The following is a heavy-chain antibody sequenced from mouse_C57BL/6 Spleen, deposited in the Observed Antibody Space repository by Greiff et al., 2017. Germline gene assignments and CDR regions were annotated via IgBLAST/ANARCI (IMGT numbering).Heavy chain of an antibody. D-gene: IGHD1-1*01. CDR3: ARGYGSSYWYFDV. V-gene: IGHV1-61*01. J-gene: IGHJ1*03. Sequence: QVQLQQPGAELVRPGSSVKLSCKASGYTFTSYWMDWVKQRPGQGLEWIGNIYPSDSETHYNQKFKDKATLTVDKSSSTAYMQLSSLTSEDSAVXYCARGYGSSYWYFDVWGTGTTVTVSS. CDR1: GYTFTSYW. CDR2: IYPSDSET.